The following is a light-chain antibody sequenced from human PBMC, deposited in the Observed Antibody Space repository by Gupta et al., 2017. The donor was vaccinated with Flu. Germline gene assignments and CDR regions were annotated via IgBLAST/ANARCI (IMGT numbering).Light chain of an antibody. V-gene: IGKV1-39*01. CDR2: ATS. Sequence: DIQMTQSPSSLSASVGDRVTITCRASQNVRKYVNWYQQKPGKAPKLLISATSSLQSGVPSRFIGSGSGTEFTLTISSLQPEDVATYFCQESFSIQSFTLGPGTTVDIK. CDR1: QNVRKY. J-gene: IGKJ3*01. CDR3: QESFSIQSFT.